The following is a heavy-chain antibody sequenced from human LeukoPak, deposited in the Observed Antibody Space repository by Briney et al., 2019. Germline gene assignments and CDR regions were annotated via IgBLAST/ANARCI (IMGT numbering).Heavy chain of an antibody. CDR2: INHSGST. J-gene: IGHJ5*02. CDR1: GGSFSDYY. V-gene: IGHV4-34*01. D-gene: IGHD2-15*01. CDR3: ARGHRWGILYS. Sequence: PSETLSLTCAVYGGSFSDYYWSWIRQPPGKGLEWIGEINHSGSTNYNPSLKSRVTISVDTSKNQFSLKLSSVTAADTAVYYCARGHRWGILYSWGQGTLVTVSS.